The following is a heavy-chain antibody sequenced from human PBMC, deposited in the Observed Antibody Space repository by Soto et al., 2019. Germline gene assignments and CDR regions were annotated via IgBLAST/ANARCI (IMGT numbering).Heavy chain of an antibody. J-gene: IGHJ4*02. CDR3: ARSLFTSSWFAGD. D-gene: IGHD6-13*01. CDR2: IYHSGTT. V-gene: IGHV4-38-2*01. CDR1: GSSTSSGYY. Sequence: SETLSLTCGVSGSSTSSGYYWGWFRQPPGKGLEWIGSIYHSGTTYYNPSLESRVTISLDTSGNGFSLKLTSVTAADTAVYFCARSLFTSSWFAGDWGQGSLLTVSS.